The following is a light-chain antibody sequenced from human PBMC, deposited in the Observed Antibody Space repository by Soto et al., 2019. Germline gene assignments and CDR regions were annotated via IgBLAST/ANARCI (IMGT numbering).Light chain of an antibody. J-gene: IGLJ2*01. CDR2: EDS. V-gene: IGLV2-23*01. CDR3: CSYAGSSTLV. Sequence: QSALTQPASVSGSPGQSITISCTGTSSDVGSYNLVSWYQHYPGKAPKLMIYEDSRRPSGVSGRFSGSKSGNTASLPVSGLQAEDEADYYCCSYAGSSTLVFGGGTKLTVL. CDR1: SSDVGSYNL.